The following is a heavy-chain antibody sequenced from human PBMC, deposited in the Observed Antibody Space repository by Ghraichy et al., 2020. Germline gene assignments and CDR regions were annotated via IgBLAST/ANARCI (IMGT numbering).Heavy chain of an antibody. D-gene: IGHD3-3*01. CDR3: ARDQNGGFWSGYSGYGMDV. CDR1: GFTFSSYE. CDR2: ISSSGSTI. J-gene: IGHJ6*02. Sequence: GESLRLSCAASGFTFSSYEMNWVRQAPGKGLEWVSYISSSGSTIYYADSVKGRFTISRDNAKNSLYLQMNSLRAEDTAVYYCARDQNGGFWSGYSGYGMDVWGQGTTVTVSS. V-gene: IGHV3-48*03.